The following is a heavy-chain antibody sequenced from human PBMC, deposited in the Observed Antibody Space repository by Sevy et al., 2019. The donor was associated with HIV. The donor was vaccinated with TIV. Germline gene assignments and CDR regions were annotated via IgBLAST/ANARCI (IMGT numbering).Heavy chain of an antibody. CDR2: ISGSGGST. CDR3: AKDTYYDILTGYYRSDRLGVWDY. CDR1: GFTFSSYH. Sequence: GGSLRLSCAASGFTFSSYHMSWVRQAPGKGLEWVSAISGSGGSTYYADSVKGRFTISRDNSKNTLYLQMNSLRAEDTAVYYCAKDTYYDILTGYYRSDRLGVWDYWGQGTLVTVSS. V-gene: IGHV3-23*01. J-gene: IGHJ4*02. D-gene: IGHD3-9*01.